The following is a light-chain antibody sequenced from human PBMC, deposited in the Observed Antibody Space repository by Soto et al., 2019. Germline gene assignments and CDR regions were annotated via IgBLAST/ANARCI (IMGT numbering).Light chain of an antibody. Sequence: MGWSQSASTGSVYQGGRATLSCIASNDISTYLDWYQQKPGQAPQLLIYGASRRAAGNTDRFSGSGSGTDFTLNINRLEAADFAMYYCKEYGLPPITFGQGTQLDIK. CDR3: KEYGLPPIT. CDR2: GAS. V-gene: IGKV3-20*01. J-gene: IGKJ5*01. CDR1: NDISTY.